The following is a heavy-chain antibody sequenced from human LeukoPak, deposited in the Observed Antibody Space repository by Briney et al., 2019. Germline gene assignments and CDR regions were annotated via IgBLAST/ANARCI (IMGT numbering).Heavy chain of an antibody. CDR2: IYYSGST. CDR3: AIWFGGREVDY. V-gene: IGHV4-30-4*01. D-gene: IGHD3-10*01. CDR1: GGSISSGDYY. J-gene: IGHJ4*02. Sequence: SETLSLTCTVSGGSISSGDYYWNWIGQPPGKGLEWIGFIYYSGSTYYNPSLKSRVTISVDTSKNQFSLKLTSVTAADTAVYYCAIWFGGREVDYWGQGTLVTVSS.